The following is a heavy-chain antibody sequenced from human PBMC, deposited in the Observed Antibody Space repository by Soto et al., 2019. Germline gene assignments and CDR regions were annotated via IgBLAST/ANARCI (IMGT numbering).Heavy chain of an antibody. V-gene: IGHV4-39*01. D-gene: IGHD6-13*01. CDR3: ARRGSSSWYGY. CDR2: IYYSGST. Sequence: QLQLQESGPGLVKPSETLSLTCTVSGGSISSSSYYWGWIRQPPGKGLEWIGSIYYSGSTYYNPSLKSRVNISVDTSKNQFSLKLSSVTAADPAVYYCARRGSSSWYGYWGQGTLVTVSS. J-gene: IGHJ4*02. CDR1: GGSISSSSYY.